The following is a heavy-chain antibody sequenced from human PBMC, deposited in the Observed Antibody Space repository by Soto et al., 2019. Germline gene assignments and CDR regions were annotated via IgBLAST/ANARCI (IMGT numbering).Heavy chain of an antibody. J-gene: IGHJ4*02. CDR1: GGTFSSYA. D-gene: IGHD6-19*01. Sequence: ASVKVSCKASGGTFSSYAISWVRQAPGQGLEWMGGIIPIFGTANYAQKFQGRVTITADESTSTAYMELSSLRSEDTAVYYCARGLIAVAGTGEDYWGQGTLVTVSS. CDR3: ARGLIAVAGTGEDY. CDR2: IIPIFGTA. V-gene: IGHV1-69*13.